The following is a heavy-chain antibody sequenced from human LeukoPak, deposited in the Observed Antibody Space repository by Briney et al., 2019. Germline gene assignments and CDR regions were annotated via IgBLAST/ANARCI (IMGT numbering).Heavy chain of an antibody. CDR1: GYTFAGYY. J-gene: IGHJ4*02. CDR3: ARAISITIFGVVIY. Sequence: GASVKVSCKASGYTFAGYYMHWVRQAPGQGPEWMGWINPNSGGTKYAQKFQGRVTMTRDTSISTAYMELSRLRSDDTAVYYCARAISITIFGVVIYWGQGTLVTVPS. CDR2: INPNSGGT. D-gene: IGHD3-3*01. V-gene: IGHV1-2*02.